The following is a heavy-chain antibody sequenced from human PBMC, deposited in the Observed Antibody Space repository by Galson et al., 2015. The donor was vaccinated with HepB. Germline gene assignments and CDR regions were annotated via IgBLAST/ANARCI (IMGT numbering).Heavy chain of an antibody. CDR2: IYYSGST. CDR3: ASGYEGLDY. J-gene: IGHJ4*02. CDR1: GGSISSYY. V-gene: IGHV4-59*08. D-gene: IGHD5-12*01. Sequence: LSLTCTVSGGSISSYYWSWIRQPPGKGLEWIGYIYYSGSTNYNPSLKSRVTISVDTSKNQFSLKLSSVTAADTAVYYCASGYEGLDYWGQGTLVTVSS.